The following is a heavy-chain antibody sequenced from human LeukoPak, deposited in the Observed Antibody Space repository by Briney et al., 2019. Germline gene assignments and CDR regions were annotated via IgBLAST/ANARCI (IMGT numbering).Heavy chain of an antibody. CDR1: GFTFSSYA. D-gene: IGHD4-17*01. CDR3: ARLTSATVTYDY. J-gene: IGHJ4*02. Sequence: PGGSLRLSCAASGFTFSSYAMNWVRQAPGKGLEWVSALSGSGASTYYADSVKGRFTISRDNSKNTLYLQMNSLRDEDTAVYYCARLTSATVTYDYWGQGTLVTVSS. V-gene: IGHV3-23*01. CDR2: LSGSGAST.